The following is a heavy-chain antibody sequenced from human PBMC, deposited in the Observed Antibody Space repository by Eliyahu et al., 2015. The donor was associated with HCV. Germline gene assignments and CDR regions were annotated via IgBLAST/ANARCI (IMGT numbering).Heavy chain of an antibody. Sequence: QVQLVQSGAEVKKPGASVKVSCKASGYTFTSXGISWVRQAPGQGLEWMGWISAYNGNTNYAQKLQGRVTMTTDTSTSTAYMELRSLRSDDTAVYYCARDLNIGEASGGRGQQRSYNWFDPWGQGTLVTVSS. J-gene: IGHJ5*02. CDR3: ARDLNIGEASGGRGQQRSYNWFDP. V-gene: IGHV1-18*01. CDR1: GYTFTSXG. D-gene: IGHD3-10*01. CDR2: ISAYNGNT.